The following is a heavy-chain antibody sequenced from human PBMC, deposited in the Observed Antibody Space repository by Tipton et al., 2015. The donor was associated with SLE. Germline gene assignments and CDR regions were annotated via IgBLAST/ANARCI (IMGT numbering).Heavy chain of an antibody. V-gene: IGHV3-21*01. D-gene: IGHD1-26*01. J-gene: IGHJ4*02. CDR2: ISSSSSYI. CDR1: GFTFSSYS. Sequence: SLRLSCAASGFTFSSYSMNWVRQAPGKGLEWVSSISSSSSYIYYADSVKGRFTISRDNAKNSLYLQMNSLRAEDTAVYYCARDHVGVVGAYGFDYWGQGTLVTVSS. CDR3: ARDHVGVVGAYGFDY.